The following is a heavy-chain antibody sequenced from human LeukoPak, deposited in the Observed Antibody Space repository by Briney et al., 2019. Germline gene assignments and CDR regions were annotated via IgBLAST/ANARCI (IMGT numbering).Heavy chain of an antibody. D-gene: IGHD3-22*01. V-gene: IGHV4-39*07. Sequence: PSETLSLTCTVSGGSISSSSYYWGWIRQPPGKGLEWIGSIYYSGSTYYNPSLKSRVTISVDTSKNQFSLKLSSVTAADTAVYYCARVNYDSSGYYYVGAFDIWGQGTMVTVSS. CDR3: ARVNYDSSGYYYVGAFDI. J-gene: IGHJ3*02. CDR2: IYYSGST. CDR1: GGSISSSSYY.